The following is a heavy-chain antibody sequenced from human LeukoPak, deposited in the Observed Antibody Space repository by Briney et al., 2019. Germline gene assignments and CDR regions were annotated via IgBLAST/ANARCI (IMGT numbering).Heavy chain of an antibody. V-gene: IGHV1-2*02. D-gene: IGHD6-19*01. CDR3: ARDQGPIAVAGTDYYYGTDV. Sequence: GASVKVSCKASGGTFSSYAISWVRQAPGQGLEWMGWINPNSGGTNYAQKFQGRVTMTRDTSISTAYKELSRLRSDDTAVYYCARDQGPIAVAGTDYYYGTDVWGQGTTVTVSS. CDR1: GGTFSSYA. J-gene: IGHJ6*02. CDR2: INPNSGGT.